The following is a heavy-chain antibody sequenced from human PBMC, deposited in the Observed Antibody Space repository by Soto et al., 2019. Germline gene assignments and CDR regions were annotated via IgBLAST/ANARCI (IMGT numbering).Heavy chain of an antibody. CDR2: IYYSGST. J-gene: IGHJ4*02. CDR3: ARHEPIYRSWYDY. D-gene: IGHD6-13*01. CDR1: GGSISSGGYY. V-gene: IGHV4-61*08. Sequence: PSETLSLTCTVSGGSISSGGYYWSWIRQPPGKGLEWIGYIYYSGSTNYNPSLKSRVTISVDTSKNQFSLKLSSVTAADTAVYYCARHEPIYRSWYDYWGQGTLVTVSS.